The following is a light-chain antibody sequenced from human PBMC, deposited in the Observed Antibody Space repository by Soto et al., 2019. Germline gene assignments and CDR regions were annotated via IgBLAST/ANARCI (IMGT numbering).Light chain of an antibody. V-gene: IGKV1-5*01. CDR1: QSISSW. CDR2: DAS. J-gene: IGKJ5*01. CDR3: QQYNNWPSIT. Sequence: DIQMTQSPSTLSASVGDRVTITCRASQSISSWLAWYQQKPGKAPKLLIYDASSLESGVPSRFSGSGSGTEFTLTISSLQSEDFAVYYYQQYNNWPSITFGQGTRLEI.